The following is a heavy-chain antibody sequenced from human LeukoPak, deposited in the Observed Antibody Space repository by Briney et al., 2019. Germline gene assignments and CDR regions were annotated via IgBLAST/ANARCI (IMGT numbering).Heavy chain of an antibody. Sequence: GGTLRLSCAASGFTFDNYNMNWVRQARGKGLEWVSSISKSSSYIYDADSVKGRFTIPRDNAKNSLYLQMNSLRAEDTAVYYWARYTSGWFDHWGQGTLVTVSS. V-gene: IGHV3-21*01. J-gene: IGHJ5*02. CDR1: GFTFDNYN. CDR2: ISKSSSYI. CDR3: ARYTSGWFDH. D-gene: IGHD6-19*01.